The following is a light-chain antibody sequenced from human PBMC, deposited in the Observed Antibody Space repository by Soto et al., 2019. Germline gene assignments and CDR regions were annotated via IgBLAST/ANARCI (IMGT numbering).Light chain of an antibody. CDR2: DNN. J-gene: IGLJ3*02. CDR1: SSNIGKYY. V-gene: IGLV1-51*01. CDR3: GTWDSSLSARV. Sequence: QSVLTQPPSVSAAPGQTVTISCSGSSSNIGKYYVSWYQQLPGTAPKLLIYDNNKRPSGIPDRFTGSKSDTSATLGITGLQTGDEADYYCGTWDSSLSARVFGGGTKLTVL.